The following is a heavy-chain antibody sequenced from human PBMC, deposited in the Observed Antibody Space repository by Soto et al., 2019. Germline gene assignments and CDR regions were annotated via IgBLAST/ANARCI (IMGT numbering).Heavy chain of an antibody. CDR3: ARVVGGYYYGMEV. V-gene: IGHV4-4*02. CDR2: IYHSGST. J-gene: IGHJ6*02. Sequence: QVQLQESGPGLVKPSGTLSLTCAVSGGCISSSNWWSWVRQPPGKGLEWIGEIYHSGSTNYNPSLKSRGTISVDKPKNQFPLKLSSVTAAVTAVYYCARVVGGYYYGMEVWGQGTMVTVSS. D-gene: IGHD2-2*01. CDR1: GGCISSSNW.